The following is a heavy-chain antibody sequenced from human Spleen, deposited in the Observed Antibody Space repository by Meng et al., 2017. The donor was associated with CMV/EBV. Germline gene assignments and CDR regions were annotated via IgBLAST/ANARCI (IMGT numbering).Heavy chain of an antibody. CDR3: ASPRRSSSWYYFDY. D-gene: IGHD6-13*01. CDR2: LNIDGSTA. CDR1: GFTFRHYW. V-gene: IGHV3-74*01. Sequence: GESLKISCAATGFTFRHYWMHWVRQTPGKGLVWVARLNIDGSTATYADSAKGRFTISRDNAESTVDLQMNSLRAEDTAVYYCASPRRSSSWYYFDYWGQGTLVTVSS. J-gene: IGHJ4*02.